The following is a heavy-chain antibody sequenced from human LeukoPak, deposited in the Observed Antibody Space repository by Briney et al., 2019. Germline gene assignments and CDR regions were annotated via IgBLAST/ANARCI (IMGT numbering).Heavy chain of an antibody. V-gene: IGHV4-34*01. J-gene: IGHJ6*03. CDR2: INHSGST. Sequence: SETLSLTCAVYGGSFSGYYWSWIRQPPGKGLEWIGEINHSGSTNYNPSLKSRVTISVDTSKNQFSLKLSSVTAADTAVYYCARGVAARPYYYYYYMDVWGKGTTVTVSS. D-gene: IGHD6-6*01. CDR3: ARGVAARPYYYYYYMDV. CDR1: GGSFSGYY.